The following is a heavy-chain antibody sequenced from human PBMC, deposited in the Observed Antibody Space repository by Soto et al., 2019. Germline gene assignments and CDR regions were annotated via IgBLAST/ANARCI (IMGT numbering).Heavy chain of an antibody. CDR3: ARGRYGDY. CDR2: ISAHNGNT. D-gene: IGHD1-1*01. V-gene: IGHV1-18*01. J-gene: IGHJ4*02. Sequence: QVHLVQSGAEVKKPGASVKVSCKGSGYAFTTYGITWVRQAPGQGLEWMGWISAHNGNTNYAQKPQGSVTVTRDTSTSTAYMELMSLRSDATAVYYCARGRYGDYWGQGALVTVSS. CDR1: GYAFTTYG.